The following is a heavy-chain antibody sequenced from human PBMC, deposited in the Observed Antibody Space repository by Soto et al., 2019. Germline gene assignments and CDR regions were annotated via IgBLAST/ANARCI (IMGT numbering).Heavy chain of an antibody. D-gene: IGHD3-10*01. J-gene: IGHJ5*02. CDR2: IFSNDEK. Sequence: QVTLKESGPVLVKPTETLTLTCTVSGFSLSNARMGVSWIRQPPGKALEWLAHIFSNDEKSYSTSLKSRLTISKDTSKSQVVLTMTNMDPVDTATYYCARIEGSGSYYNGDWFDPWGQGTLVTVSS. CDR3: ARIEGSGSYYNGDWFDP. CDR1: GFSLSNARMG. V-gene: IGHV2-26*01.